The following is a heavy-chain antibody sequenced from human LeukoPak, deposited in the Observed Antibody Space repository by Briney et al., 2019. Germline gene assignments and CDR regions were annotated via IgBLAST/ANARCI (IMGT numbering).Heavy chain of an antibody. CDR3: AREMYSYGTPWYYFDY. CDR2: ISYDGSNK. J-gene: IGHJ4*02. Sequence: GGSLRLSCAASGFTFSSYGMHWVRQAPGKGLEWVAVISYDGSNKYYADSVKGRFTISRGNAKNSLYLQMNSLRAEDTAVYYCAREMYSYGTPWYYFDYWGQGTLVTVSS. CDR1: GFTFSSYG. V-gene: IGHV3-30*03. D-gene: IGHD5-18*01.